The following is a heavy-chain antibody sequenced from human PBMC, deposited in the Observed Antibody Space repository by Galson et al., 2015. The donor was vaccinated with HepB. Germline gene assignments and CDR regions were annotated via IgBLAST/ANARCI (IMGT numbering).Heavy chain of an antibody. D-gene: IGHD6-13*01. J-gene: IGHJ4*02. CDR2: ITDTGSYI. CDR3: AIDPLSWFDY. CDR1: GITSSNYK. Sequence: SLRLSCAVSGITSSNYKMNWVRQAPGKGLEWVVSITDTGSYIQYADSVKGRFTIFRDSARNSLHLQMNSLRADDTAVYYCAIDPLSWFDYWGQGALVTVSS. V-gene: IGHV3-21*01.